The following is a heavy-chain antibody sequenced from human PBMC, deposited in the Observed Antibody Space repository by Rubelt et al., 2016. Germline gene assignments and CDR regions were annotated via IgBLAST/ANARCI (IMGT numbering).Heavy chain of an antibody. CDR3: ARYRGDYLDYYGMDV. Sequence: EWIGYIYYSGSTNYNPSLKSRVTISVDTSKNQFSLKLSSVTAADTAVYYCARYRGDYLDYYGMDVWGQGTTVTVSS. V-gene: IGHV4-59*08. J-gene: IGHJ6*02. D-gene: IGHD4-17*01. CDR2: IYYSGST.